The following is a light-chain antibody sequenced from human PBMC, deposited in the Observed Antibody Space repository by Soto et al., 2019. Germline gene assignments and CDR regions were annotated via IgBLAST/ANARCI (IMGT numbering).Light chain of an antibody. CDR2: GAS. J-gene: IGKJ1*01. CDR1: QSVSSSY. Sequence: EIVLTQSPGTLSLSPGERATLSCRASQSVSSSYLAWYQQRRGQAPRLLIYGASTRATGIPARFSGSGSGTDFTLTITRVEPEDFAMYFCQQYGSSRWTFAQGTKVDIK. CDR3: QQYGSSRWT. V-gene: IGKV3-20*01.